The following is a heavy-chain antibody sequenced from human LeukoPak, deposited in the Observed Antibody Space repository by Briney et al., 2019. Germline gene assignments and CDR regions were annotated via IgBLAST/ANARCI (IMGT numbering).Heavy chain of an antibody. Sequence: GSLRLSCAASGFTFDDYAMHWVRQAPGKGLEWVSLISGDGGSTYYADSVKGRFTISRDNSKNSLYLQMNSLRTEDTALYYCAKDIGGRGYRAQSYYYYGMDVWGQGTTVTVSS. CDR3: AKDIGGRGYRAQSYYYYGMDV. V-gene: IGHV3-43*02. J-gene: IGHJ6*02. CDR2: ISGDGGST. D-gene: IGHD5-18*01. CDR1: GFTFDDYA.